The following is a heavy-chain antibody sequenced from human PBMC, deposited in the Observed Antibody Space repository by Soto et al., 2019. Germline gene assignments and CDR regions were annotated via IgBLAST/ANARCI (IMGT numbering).Heavy chain of an antibody. CDR2: MYNSERP. CDR3: AGEPPAQAYYDL. J-gene: IGHJ4*02. CDR1: GGSIIGYY. V-gene: IGHV4-4*07. Sequence: SETLPLTCTPSGGSIIGYYCSWLRHPAGKGLECTGRMYNSERPNYNSSRKSRVTMSMDTYTNQFSLKLTSVTAADTAVYFCAGEPPAQAYYDLWGQGTLVTVSS.